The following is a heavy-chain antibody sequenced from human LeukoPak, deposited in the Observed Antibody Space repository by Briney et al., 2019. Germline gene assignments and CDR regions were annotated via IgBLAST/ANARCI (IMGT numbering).Heavy chain of an antibody. CDR2: VYYNGIT. Sequence: MASETLSLTCTVSGVFISSYFWSWIRQPPGKELEWIGYVYYNGITNYNPSLKSRVSISLDTSKKQFSLNLNSVTAADTGVYYCASQLGGTTFHWGQGTLVTVSS. CDR1: GVFISSYF. CDR3: ASQLGGTTFH. J-gene: IGHJ4*02. V-gene: IGHV4-59*01. D-gene: IGHD1-1*01.